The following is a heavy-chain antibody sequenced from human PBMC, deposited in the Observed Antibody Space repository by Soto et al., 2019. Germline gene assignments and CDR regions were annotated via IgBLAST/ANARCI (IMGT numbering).Heavy chain of an antibody. D-gene: IGHD2-2*01. CDR2: INPETGGT. CDR3: ARERYQVISDGMDV. Sequence: AAVKVSGKASGYTFTGYYVHWVRAAPGQGLEWMGWINPETGGTSYAQKFQGRVTLSRDTSINTAYLELSRLRFDDAAVYFCARERYQVISDGMDVWGQGTTVTVSS. V-gene: IGHV1-2*02. CDR1: GYTFTGYY. J-gene: IGHJ6*02.